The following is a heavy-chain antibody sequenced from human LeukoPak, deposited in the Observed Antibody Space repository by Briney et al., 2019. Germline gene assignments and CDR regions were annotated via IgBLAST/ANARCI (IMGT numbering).Heavy chain of an antibody. Sequence: ASVKVSCKASGYTFTSYYMHWVRQAPGQGLEWMGGIIPIFGTANYAQKFQGRVTITADESTSTAYMELSSLRSEDTAVYYCATSQDYGGNHPALSPFDYWGQGTLVTVSS. J-gene: IGHJ4*02. CDR3: ATSQDYGGNHPALSPFDY. V-gene: IGHV1-69*13. CDR1: GYTFTSYY. D-gene: IGHD4-23*01. CDR2: IIPIFGTA.